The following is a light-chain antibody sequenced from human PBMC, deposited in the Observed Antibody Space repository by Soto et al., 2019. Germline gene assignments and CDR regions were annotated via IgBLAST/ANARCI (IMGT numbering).Light chain of an antibody. CDR2: SNN. CDR3: AAWDDSLNAVI. V-gene: IGLV1-44*01. Sequence: QLVLTQPPSASGTPGQRVTIFCSGSSSNIGSITVNWYQQLPGTAPKLLIYSNNQRPSGVPDRFSGSKSGTSASLAISGLQSEDEANYYCAAWDDSLNAVIFGGGTKLTVL. J-gene: IGLJ2*01. CDR1: SSNIGSIT.